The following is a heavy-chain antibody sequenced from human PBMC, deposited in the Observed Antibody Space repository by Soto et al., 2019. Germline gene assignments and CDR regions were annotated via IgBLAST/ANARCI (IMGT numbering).Heavy chain of an antibody. D-gene: IGHD5-18*01. CDR1: AYTFTTYG. CDR2: ISGYNGQT. J-gene: IGHJ6*02. V-gene: IGHV1-18*01. CDR3: ARDGRKELWVEGLNAMDV. Sequence: VQLVQSGPEVKKPGASVKVSCKASAYTFTTYGISWVRQAPGQGLEWMGWISGYNGQTNYAQKFRGRVTITTDTTTSKAYMELRSLRSDDTAMYYGARDGRKELWVEGLNAMDVWGQGTTVTVSS.